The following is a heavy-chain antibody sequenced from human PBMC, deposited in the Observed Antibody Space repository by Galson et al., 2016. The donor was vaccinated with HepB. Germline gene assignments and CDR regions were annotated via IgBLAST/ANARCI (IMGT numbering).Heavy chain of an antibody. Sequence: SLRLSCAASPINLNTYAMSWVRQAPGKGLEWVSGVRGSGGSTFYADSVKGRFTISRDNSKNTVFLQMNSLRAEDTAVYYCAKDRSGRFYFPSGDFDYWGQGALVTVSS. CDR2: VRGSGGST. D-gene: IGHD2/OR15-2a*01. CDR3: AKDRSGRFYFPSGDFDY. CDR1: PINLNTYA. V-gene: IGHV3-23*01. J-gene: IGHJ4*02.